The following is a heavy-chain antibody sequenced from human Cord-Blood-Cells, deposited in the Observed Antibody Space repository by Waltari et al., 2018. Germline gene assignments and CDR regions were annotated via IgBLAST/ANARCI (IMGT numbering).Heavy chain of an antibody. Sequence: QVQLQQWGAGLLKPSETLSLTCAVYGGSFSGYYWSWIRQPPGKGLEWIGEINHSGSTNYNPSLKSRVTISVDTSKNQFSLKLSSVTAADTAVYYCAGGWRVLFYYYYGMDVWGQGTTVTVSS. J-gene: IGHJ6*02. D-gene: IGHD2-8*01. CDR3: AGGWRVLFYYYYGMDV. V-gene: IGHV4-34*01. CDR1: GGSFSGYY. CDR2: INHSGST.